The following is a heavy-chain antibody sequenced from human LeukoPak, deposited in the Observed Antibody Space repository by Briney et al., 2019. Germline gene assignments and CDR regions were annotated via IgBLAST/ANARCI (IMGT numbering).Heavy chain of an antibody. CDR2: VDHSGST. D-gene: IGHD3-3*01. CDR3: ARATRNYNFRTAEGRIWIDP. Sequence: PSETLSLTCAVYGGSFSNYYWTWIRQPPGRGLEWIGEVDHSGSTNYRPSLKSRVTISGDTSKNQFSLDLASVTAADTALYYCARATRNYNFRTAEGRIWIDPWGQGTLVTVSS. CDR1: GGSFSNYY. V-gene: IGHV4-34*01. J-gene: IGHJ5*02.